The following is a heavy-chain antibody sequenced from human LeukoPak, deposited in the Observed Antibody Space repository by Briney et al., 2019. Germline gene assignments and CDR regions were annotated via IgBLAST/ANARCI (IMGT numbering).Heavy chain of an antibody. CDR1: GFTFSDYA. V-gene: IGHV3-30*04. J-gene: IGHJ6*02. CDR2: ISYDGTYQ. D-gene: IGHD3-10*01. Sequence: GGSLRLSCAASGFTFSDYAMHWVRQAPGKGLKWVAVISYDGTYQYYADSVKGRSTISRDNSKNTLYLQMRSLRAEDTAVYFCARDPPTISLTRVRGPTLYGMDVWGQGTTVTVSS. CDR3: ARDPPTISLTRVRGPTLYGMDV.